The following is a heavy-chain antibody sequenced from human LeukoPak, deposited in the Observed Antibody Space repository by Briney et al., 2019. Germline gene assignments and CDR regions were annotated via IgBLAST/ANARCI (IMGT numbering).Heavy chain of an antibody. V-gene: IGHV3-30-3*01. CDR1: GFTFSSYE. Sequence: PGGSLRLSCAASGFTFSSYEMNWVRQAPGKGPEWVAVISYAGSNKYYADSVKGRFTILRDTSNNTLYLQMNSLSPEDTAVYYCARDSGDSVSRSFESWGQGTLVTVSS. J-gene: IGHJ4*02. D-gene: IGHD4-17*01. CDR2: ISYAGSNK. CDR3: ARDSGDSVSRSFES.